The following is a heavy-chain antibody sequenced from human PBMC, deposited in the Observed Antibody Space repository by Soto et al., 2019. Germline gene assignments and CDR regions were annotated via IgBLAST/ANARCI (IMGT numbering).Heavy chain of an antibody. J-gene: IGHJ6*03. V-gene: IGHV3-48*01. D-gene: IGHD3-10*01. CDR1: GFTFSSYS. Sequence: EVQLVESGGGLVQPGGSLRLSCAASGFTFSSYSMNWVRQAPGKGLEWVSYISSSSSTIYYADSVKGRFTISRDNAKNSLYLQMNSLRAEDTAVYYWARVLLWPRQYPYYYYMDVWGKGTTVTVSS. CDR2: ISSSSSTI. CDR3: ARVLLWPRQYPYYYYMDV.